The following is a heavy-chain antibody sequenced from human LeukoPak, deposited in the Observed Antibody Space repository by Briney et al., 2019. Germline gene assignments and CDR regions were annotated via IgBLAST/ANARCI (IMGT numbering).Heavy chain of an antibody. V-gene: IGHV3-9*01. CDR3: AKEGYVTTVTTFPYHFDY. CDR2: ISWNSGSI. D-gene: IGHD4-17*01. J-gene: IGHJ4*02. Sequence: DPGGSLRLSCAASGFTFDDYAMHWVRQAPGKGLEWVSGISWNSGSIGYADSVKGRFTISRDNSKNTLYLQMNSLRAGDTAVYYCAKEGYVTTVTTFPYHFDYWGQGTLVTVSS. CDR1: GFTFDDYA.